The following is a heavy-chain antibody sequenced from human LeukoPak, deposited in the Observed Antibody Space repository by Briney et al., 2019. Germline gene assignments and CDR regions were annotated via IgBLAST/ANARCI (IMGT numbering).Heavy chain of an antibody. V-gene: IGHV3-23*01. Sequence: PGGSLRLSCAASGFTFSSYAMNWVRQAPGKGLEWVSGISASGGSTYYADSVKGRFTISRDNSKNTLYLQMNTLRAEDTAVYYCAKGPGGSGTSRYTMDVWGQGTTVTVSS. CDR1: GFTFSSYA. J-gene: IGHJ6*02. D-gene: IGHD2-2*01. CDR3: AKGPGGSGTSRYTMDV. CDR2: ISASGGST.